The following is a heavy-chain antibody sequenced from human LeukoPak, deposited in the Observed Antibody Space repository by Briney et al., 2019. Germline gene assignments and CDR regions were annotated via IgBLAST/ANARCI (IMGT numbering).Heavy chain of an antibody. Sequence: GGSLRLSCAASGFTFSSYGMSWVRQAPGKGLEWVSAISGSGGSTYYADSVKGRFTISRDNSKNTLYLQMKRLRAEDTAVYYCAKVRGYCSSTSCYSHTRTSRAKDYYYYYMDVWGKGTTVTISS. CDR1: GFTFSSYG. V-gene: IGHV3-23*01. CDR3: AKVRGYCSSTSCYSHTRTSRAKDYYYYYMDV. D-gene: IGHD2-2*02. J-gene: IGHJ6*03. CDR2: ISGSGGST.